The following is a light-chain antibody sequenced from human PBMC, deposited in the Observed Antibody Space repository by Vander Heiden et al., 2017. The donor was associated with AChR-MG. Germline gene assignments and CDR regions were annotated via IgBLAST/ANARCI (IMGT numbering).Light chain of an antibody. CDR2: EDS. V-gene: IGLV3-10*01. Sequence: CELTQPPSVSVSPGQTASITCSGDELPEKYAYWYQQKSGQAPILVIYEDSKRPSGIPERFSGSSSGTITTLTISGAQVEDEADYYCYSTASSSNHSGVFGGGTKLTVL. CDR3: YSTASSSNHSGV. CDR1: ELPEKY. J-gene: IGLJ3*02.